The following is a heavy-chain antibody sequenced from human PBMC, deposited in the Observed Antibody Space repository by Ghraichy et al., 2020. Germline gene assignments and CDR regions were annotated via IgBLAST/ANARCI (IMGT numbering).Heavy chain of an antibody. V-gene: IGHV1-8*01. Sequence: ASVKVSCKASGYTFTSYDINWVRQATGQGLEWMGWMNPNSGNTGYAQKFQGRVTMTRNTSISTAYMELSSLRSEDTAVYYCARGRDCSGWYRVDYYYYGMDVWGQGTTVTVSS. D-gene: IGHD6-19*01. CDR3: ARGRDCSGWYRVDYYYYGMDV. J-gene: IGHJ6*02. CDR1: GYTFTSYD. CDR2: MNPNSGNT.